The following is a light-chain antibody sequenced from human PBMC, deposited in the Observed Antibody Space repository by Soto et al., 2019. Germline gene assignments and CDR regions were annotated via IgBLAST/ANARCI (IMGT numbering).Light chain of an antibody. CDR3: AAGDDSLDAPV. Sequence: QSVLTQPPSASGTPGQRVTISCSGSSSNIGNNTVNWYQQLPGTAPKLLIFSNNQRPSGVPDRFSGSKSGTSASLAISGLQSEDEADYYCAAGDDSLDAPVFGTGTKLTVL. V-gene: IGLV1-44*01. J-gene: IGLJ1*01. CDR1: SSNIGNNT. CDR2: SNN.